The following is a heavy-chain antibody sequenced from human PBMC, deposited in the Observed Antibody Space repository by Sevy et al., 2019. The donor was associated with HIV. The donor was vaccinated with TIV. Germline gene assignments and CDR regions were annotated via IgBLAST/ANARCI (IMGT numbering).Heavy chain of an antibody. J-gene: IGHJ4*02. Sequence: SETPSLTCAVSGYSISSGYYWGWIRQPPGKGLEWIGSIYHSGSTYYNPSLKSRVTISVDTSKNQFSLKLSSVTAADTAVYYCAINYYYDSSGYYHHFDYWGQGTLVTVSS. CDR3: AINYYYDSSGYYHHFDY. V-gene: IGHV4-38-2*01. D-gene: IGHD3-22*01. CDR2: IYHSGST. CDR1: GYSISSGYY.